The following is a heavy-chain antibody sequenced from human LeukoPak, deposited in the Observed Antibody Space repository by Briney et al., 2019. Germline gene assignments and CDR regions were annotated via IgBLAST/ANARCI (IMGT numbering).Heavy chain of an antibody. J-gene: IGHJ5*02. D-gene: IGHD2-2*03. CDR2: INPNSGGT. CDR1: GYTFTGYY. Sequence: ASVKVSCKASGYTFTGYYMHWVRQAPGQGLEWMGWINPNSGGTNYAQKFQGRVTMTRDTSISTAYMELSRLRSDDTAVYYCARAGYCSSTTCYDWFDPWGRGTLVTVSS. V-gene: IGHV1-2*02. CDR3: ARAGYCSSTTCYDWFDP.